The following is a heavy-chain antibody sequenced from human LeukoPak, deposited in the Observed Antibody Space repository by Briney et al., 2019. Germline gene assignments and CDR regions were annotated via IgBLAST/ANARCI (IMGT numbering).Heavy chain of an antibody. D-gene: IGHD2-15*01. J-gene: IGHJ4*02. V-gene: IGHV1-18*01. Sequence: ASVKVSCKASGYTFTSYGISWVRQAPGQGLEWMGWISAYNGNTNYAQKLQGRVTMTTDTSTSTAYMELRSLRSDDTAVYYCARDGQLLLFFLGYHFDYWGQGTLVTVSS. CDR1: GYTFTSYG. CDR3: ARDGQLLLFFLGYHFDY. CDR2: ISAYNGNT.